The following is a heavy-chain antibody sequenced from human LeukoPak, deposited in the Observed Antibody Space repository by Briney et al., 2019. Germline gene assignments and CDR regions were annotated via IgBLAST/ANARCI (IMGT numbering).Heavy chain of an antibody. V-gene: IGHV3-23*01. Sequence: PGGSLRLSCAASGFTCSTYVMSWVRQAPGKGLEWLSLILHNGDSTYYADSVKGRFTISRDNSKNTLYLQMNSLRAEDTAVYYCVRDPSGSGFAFDSWGQGALVTVSS. CDR1: GFTCSTYV. CDR3: VRDPSGSGFAFDS. CDR2: ILHNGDST. D-gene: IGHD1-1*01. J-gene: IGHJ4*02.